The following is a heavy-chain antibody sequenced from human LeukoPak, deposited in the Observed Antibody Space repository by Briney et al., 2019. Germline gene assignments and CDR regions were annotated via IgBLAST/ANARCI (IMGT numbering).Heavy chain of an antibody. D-gene: IGHD6-19*01. V-gene: IGHV1-24*01. Sequence: ASVKVSCKVSGYTLTELSMHWVRQAPGKGLEWMGGFDPEDGETIYAQKFQGRVTMTEDTSTDTAYMELSRLRSDDTAVYYCARTGAGIAVAGPNWFDPWGQGTLVTVSS. CDR2: FDPEDGET. CDR1: GYTLTELS. J-gene: IGHJ5*02. CDR3: ARTGAGIAVAGPNWFDP.